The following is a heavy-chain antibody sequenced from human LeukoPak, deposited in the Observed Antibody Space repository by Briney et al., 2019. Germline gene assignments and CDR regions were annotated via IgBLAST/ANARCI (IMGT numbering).Heavy chain of an antibody. CDR3: ARSYYDSSGYRDAFDI. CDR2: INHSGST. D-gene: IGHD3-22*01. J-gene: IGHJ3*02. CDR1: GGPFSGYY. V-gene: IGHV4-34*01. Sequence: PSETLSLTCAAYGGPFSGYYWSWIRQPPGKGLEWIGEINHSGSTNYNPSLKSRVTISVDTSKNQFSLKLSSVTAADTAVYYCARSYYDSSGYRDAFDIWGQGTMVTVSS.